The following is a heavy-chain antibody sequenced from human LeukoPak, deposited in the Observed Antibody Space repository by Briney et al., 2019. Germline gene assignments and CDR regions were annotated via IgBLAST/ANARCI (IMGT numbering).Heavy chain of an antibody. CDR3: AKDNIHCSSTSCYSGYYAMDV. D-gene: IGHD2-2*01. J-gene: IGHJ6*04. CDR2: ISYDGSNK. CDR1: GFTFSTYG. V-gene: IGHV3-30*18. Sequence: PGRSLRLSCAAFGFTFSTYGMHWVRQAPGKRLEWVTFISYDGSNKYYVDSVKGRFTISRDNSKSMLYLQMDSLRAEDTAVYYCAKDNIHCSSTSCYSGYYAMDVWGKGTTVTVSS.